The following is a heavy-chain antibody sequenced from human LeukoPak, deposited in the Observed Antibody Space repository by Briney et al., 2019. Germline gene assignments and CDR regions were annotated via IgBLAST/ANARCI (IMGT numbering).Heavy chain of an antibody. CDR1: GGSISSYY. D-gene: IGHD3-22*01. Sequence: SETLSLTCTVSGGSISSYYWSWIRQPPGKGLEWIGNIYHSGSTYYNPSLKSRVTMSVDTSKNQFSLKLSSVTAADTAVYYCANSGYYPPYYFDYWGQGTLVTVSS. V-gene: IGHV4-59*04. CDR3: ANSGYYPPYYFDY. CDR2: IYHSGST. J-gene: IGHJ4*02.